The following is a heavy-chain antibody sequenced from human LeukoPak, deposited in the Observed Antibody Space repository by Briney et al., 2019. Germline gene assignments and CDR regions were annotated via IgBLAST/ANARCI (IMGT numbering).Heavy chain of an antibody. CDR1: GYGFHNKW. CDR3: SAGITGTTGFDY. D-gene: IGHD1-20*01. V-gene: IGHV5-51*01. CDR2: IYPGDSDT. Sequence: GGSLRLSCKASGYGFHNKWIGWVRQVPGKGLEWMGIIYPGDSDTRYSPSFQGQVTISADKSISTAYLQWSSLKASDTAMYYCSAGITGTTGFDYWGQGTLVTVCS. J-gene: IGHJ4*02.